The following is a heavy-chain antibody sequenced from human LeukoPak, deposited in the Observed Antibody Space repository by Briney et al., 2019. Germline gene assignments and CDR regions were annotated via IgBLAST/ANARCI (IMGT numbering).Heavy chain of an antibody. CDR2: INHSGST. J-gene: IGHJ3*02. D-gene: IGHD7-27*01. V-gene: IGHV4-34*01. CDR3: ARGPGAFDI. Sequence: SETLSLTCAVYGGSFSGYYWSWIRQPPGKGLEWIGEINHSGSTNYNPSLKSRVTISVDTSKNQSSLKLSSVTAADTAAYYCARGPGAFDIWGQGTMVTVSS. CDR1: GGSFSGYY.